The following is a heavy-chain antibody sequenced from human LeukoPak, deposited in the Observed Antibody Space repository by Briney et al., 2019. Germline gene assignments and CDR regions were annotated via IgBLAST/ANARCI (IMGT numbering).Heavy chain of an antibody. J-gene: IGHJ6*02. Sequence: GASVKVSCTASGYTLTELSMHWVRQAPGKGLEWMGGFYPEDGETIYAQTFQGRVTITEDTSTNTAYMELSSLRSEDTAVYYCAILQGLRYPSSANRGQPRTGYGMDVWGQGTTVTVSS. CDR1: GYTLTELS. D-gene: IGHD1-14*01. V-gene: IGHV1-24*01. CDR3: AILQGLRYPSSANRGQPRTGYGMDV. CDR2: FYPEDGET.